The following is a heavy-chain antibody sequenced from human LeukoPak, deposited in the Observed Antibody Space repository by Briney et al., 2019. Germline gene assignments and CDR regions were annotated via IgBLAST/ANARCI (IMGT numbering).Heavy chain of an antibody. J-gene: IGHJ4*02. CDR3: ARDLNDFWSGYEN. CDR2: INPNSGGT. V-gene: IGHV1-2*02. D-gene: IGHD3-3*01. Sequence: ASVKVSCKASGYTFTGYYMHWVRQAPGQGLEWMGWINPNSGGTNYAQKFQGRVTMTRDTSISTAYMELSRLRSDDTAVYYCARDLNDFWSGYENWGQGTLVTVSS. CDR1: GYTFTGYY.